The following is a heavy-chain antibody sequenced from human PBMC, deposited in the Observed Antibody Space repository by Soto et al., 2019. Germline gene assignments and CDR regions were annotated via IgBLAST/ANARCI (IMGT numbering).Heavy chain of an antibody. V-gene: IGHV1-18*04. CDR2: ISGYSGNT. D-gene: IGHD2-2*01. J-gene: IGHJ6*02. CDR1: GYTFNTHG. Sequence: GASVKVSYKASGYTFNTHGITWVRQAPGQGLEWMGWISGYSGNTNYEQKFLGRASMTRDTSTNTAYMELRSLRSDDTAVYYCARGAHCTSTSCYRDFYRGMDVWGQGTTVTVSS. CDR3: ARGAHCTSTSCYRDFYRGMDV.